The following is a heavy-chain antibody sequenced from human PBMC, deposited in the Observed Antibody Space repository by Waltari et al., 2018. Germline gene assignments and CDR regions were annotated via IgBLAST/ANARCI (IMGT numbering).Heavy chain of an antibody. CDR3: VTVGSSIQAFDYFDN. V-gene: IGHV4-61*02. CDR2: IYTSGST. CDR1: GVSITSGSHS. J-gene: IGHJ4*02. D-gene: IGHD3-3*02. Sequence: QVQLQESGPGLVKPSQTLSLTCSVSGVSITSGSHSWSWIRQPAGKGLEWIGHIYTSGSTKYSPSLKRRVTISVDTSKNQFSLRLSSVTAADTAVYYCVTVGSSIQAFDYFDNWGQGTLVTVSS.